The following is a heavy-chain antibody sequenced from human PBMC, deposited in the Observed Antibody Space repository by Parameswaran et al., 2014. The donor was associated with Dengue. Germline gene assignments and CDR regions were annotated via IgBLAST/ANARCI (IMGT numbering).Heavy chain of an antibody. CDR2: IYPGDSDT. Sequence: WIRQPPGKGLEWMGIIYPGDSDTRYSPSFQGQVTISADKSISTAYLQWSSLKASDTAMYYCASGGVGVGYFDYWGQGTLVTVSS. J-gene: IGHJ4*02. V-gene: IGHV5-51*01. D-gene: IGHD3-3*01. CDR3: ASGGVGVGYFDY.